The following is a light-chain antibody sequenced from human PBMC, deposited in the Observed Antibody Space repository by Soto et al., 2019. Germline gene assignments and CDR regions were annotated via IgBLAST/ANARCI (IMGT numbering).Light chain of an antibody. J-gene: IGLJ7*01. Sequence: QSVLTQPPSASGTPGQRVTISCSGRSSNIGSNTVNWYQQLPGTAPKLLIYNNNQRPSGVPDRFAGSKSGTSASLAISGLKYEDEDDYYCAAWDDSLNGLVFGTGTQLTVL. CDR1: SSNIGSNT. CDR2: NNN. V-gene: IGLV1-44*01. CDR3: AAWDDSLNGLV.